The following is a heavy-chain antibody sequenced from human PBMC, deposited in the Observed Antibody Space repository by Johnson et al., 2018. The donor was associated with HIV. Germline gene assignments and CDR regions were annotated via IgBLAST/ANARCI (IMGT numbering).Heavy chain of an antibody. J-gene: IGHJ3*02. CDR3: ARDDRPDGFDI. CDR1: GITVSSSY. CDR2: INAGGDT. Sequence: LVESGGGLVQPGGSLRLSCAASGITVSSSYMSWVRQAPGKGLEWVSVINAGGDTYYADSVKGRFTISRDRSKNTVSLQMNSLRVEDTAVYYCARDDRPDGFDIWGQGTMVTVSS. V-gene: IGHV3-66*01. D-gene: IGHD1-14*01.